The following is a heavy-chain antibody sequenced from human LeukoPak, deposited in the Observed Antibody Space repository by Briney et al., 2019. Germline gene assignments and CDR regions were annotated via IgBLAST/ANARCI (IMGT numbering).Heavy chain of an antibody. CDR1: GYTFTSYD. CDR3: ARSYSSSSSPYNWFDP. V-gene: IGHV1-8*01. Sequence: ASVKVSCEASGYTFTSYDINWVRQATGQGLEWMGWMNPNSGNTGYAQKFQGRVHMTRNTSISTAYMELSSLRSEDTAVYYCARSYSSSSSPYNWFDPWGQGTLVTVSS. J-gene: IGHJ5*02. D-gene: IGHD6-13*01. CDR2: MNPNSGNT.